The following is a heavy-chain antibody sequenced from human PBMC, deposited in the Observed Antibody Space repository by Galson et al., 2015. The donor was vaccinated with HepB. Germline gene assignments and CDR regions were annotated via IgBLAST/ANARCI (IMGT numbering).Heavy chain of an antibody. J-gene: IGHJ5*02. Sequence: SVKVSCKASGYTFTSYGISWVRQAPGQGLEWMGWISAYNGNTNYAQKLQGRVTMTTDTSTSTAYMELRSLRSDDTAVYYCARVSSIVGATFGINWFDPWGQGTLVTVSS. CDR2: ISAYNGNT. CDR1: GYTFTSYG. CDR3: ARVSSIVGATFGINWFDP. V-gene: IGHV1-18*01. D-gene: IGHD1-26*01.